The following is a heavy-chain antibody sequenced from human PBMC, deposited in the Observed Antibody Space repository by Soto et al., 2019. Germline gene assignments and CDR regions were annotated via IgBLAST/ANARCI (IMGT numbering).Heavy chain of an antibody. CDR2: VYYSVFA. CDR3: ARHFSVDHFDY. V-gene: IGHV4-59*08. D-gene: IGHD3-9*01. CDR1: CGSISSYY. J-gene: IGHJ4*02. Sequence: SETLSLTRTAACGSISSYYWSWIRQPPGNGLYWIRDVYYSVFANXXPSRKTGXXISVDTSKSQGSLHGXCFTPAHTAVYYCARHFSVDHFDYWCQGALVTVSS.